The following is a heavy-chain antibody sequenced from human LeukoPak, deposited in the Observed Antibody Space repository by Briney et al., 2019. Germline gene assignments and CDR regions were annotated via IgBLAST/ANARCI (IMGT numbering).Heavy chain of an antibody. CDR1: GFTFSSYG. V-gene: IGHV3-30*02. J-gene: IGHJ4*02. CDR2: IRYDGSNK. CDR3: AKDGGKLNPQLLNGSGTSFYFDY. D-gene: IGHD3-10*01. Sequence: PGGSLRLSCAASGFTFSSYGMHWVRQAPGKGLEWVAFIRYDGSNKYYADSVKGRFTISRDNSKNTLYLQMNSLRAEDTAVYYCAKDGGKLNPQLLNGSGTSFYFDYWGQGTLVTVSS.